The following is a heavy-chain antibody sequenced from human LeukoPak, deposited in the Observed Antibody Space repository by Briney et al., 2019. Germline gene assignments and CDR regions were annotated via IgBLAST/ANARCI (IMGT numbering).Heavy chain of an antibody. D-gene: IGHD5-24*01. CDR2: ISYDGSNK. CDR3: ARDHGEMAIGDAFDI. CDR1: GFTFSSYG. J-gene: IGHJ3*02. Sequence: GGSLRLSCAASGFTFSSYGMHWVRQAPGKGLEWVAVISYDGSNKYYADSVKGRFTISRDNSKNTPYLQMNSLRAEDTAVYYCARDHGEMAIGDAFDIWGQGTMVTVSS. V-gene: IGHV3-30*03.